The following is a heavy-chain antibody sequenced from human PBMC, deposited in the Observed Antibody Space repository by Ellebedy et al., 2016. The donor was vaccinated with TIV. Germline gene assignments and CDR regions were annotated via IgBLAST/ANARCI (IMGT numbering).Heavy chain of an antibody. D-gene: IGHD1-1*01. CDR2: INMNTGNP. J-gene: IGHJ6*03. V-gene: IGHV7-4-1*02. CDR1: GYTFTGYP. CDR3: ARDSRYNWNDWDFYHMDV. Sequence: ASVKVSCEASGYTFTGYPINWVRQAPGQGLEWLGWINMNTGNPTYAQGFTGRFVFSLDTSVSTAYLQISSLKAEDTAVYYCARDSRYNWNDWDFYHMDVWGKGTTVTVSS.